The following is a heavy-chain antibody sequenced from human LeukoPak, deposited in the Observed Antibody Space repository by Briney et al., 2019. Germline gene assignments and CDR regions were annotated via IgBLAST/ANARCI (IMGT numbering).Heavy chain of an antibody. Sequence: PGGSLRLSCAASRFTFSSYWMSWVRQAPGKGLEWVANIKQDGSEKYYVDSVKGRFTISRDNAKNSLYLQMNSLRAEDTAVYYCARDGAEWELPTYYFDYWGQGTLVTVSS. CDR3: ARDGAEWELPTYYFDY. CDR2: IKQDGSEK. D-gene: IGHD1-26*01. J-gene: IGHJ4*02. V-gene: IGHV3-7*01. CDR1: RFTFSSYW.